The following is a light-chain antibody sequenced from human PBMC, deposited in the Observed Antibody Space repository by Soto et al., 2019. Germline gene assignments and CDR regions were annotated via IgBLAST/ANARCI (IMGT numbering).Light chain of an antibody. CDR2: GAS. CDR1: LTIGDS. J-gene: IGKJ1*01. CDR3: LHTYNLPRT. Sequence: DIQMTKSPSSLSASVGDRVTITCRASLTIGDSLSWFQQKAGKPPTLLIYGASALQSVVPARFSGSGSGTDFTLTISHMQREDFATYYCLHTYNLPRTFGQGTRVEFK. V-gene: IGKV1-39*01.